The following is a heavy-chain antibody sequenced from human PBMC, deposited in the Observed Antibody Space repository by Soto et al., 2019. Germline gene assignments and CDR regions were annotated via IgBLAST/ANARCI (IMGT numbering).Heavy chain of an antibody. V-gene: IGHV3-21*01. Sequence: LRLSCAASGFTFSSYSMNWVRQAPGKGLEWVSSISSSSSYIYYAYSVKGRFTISRDNAKNSLYLKMNSLRAEDTAVYYCARDKAWELPDYYYGMDVWGQGTTVTVSS. CDR1: GFTFSSYS. CDR3: ARDKAWELPDYYYGMDV. J-gene: IGHJ6*02. D-gene: IGHD1-26*01. CDR2: ISSSSSYI.